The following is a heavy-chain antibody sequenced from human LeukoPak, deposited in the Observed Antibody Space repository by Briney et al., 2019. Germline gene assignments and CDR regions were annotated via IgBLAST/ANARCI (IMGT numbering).Heavy chain of an antibody. CDR3: ATPVPASYYYYYGMDV. J-gene: IGHJ6*04. V-gene: IGHV1-24*01. Sequence: GASVKVSCKVSGYTLTELSMHWVRQAPGKGLEGMGGFDPEYGETIYARKFQGRVTMTEDTSTDTAYMEPSSLRSEDTAVYYCATPVPASYYYYYGMDVWGKGTTVTVSS. CDR2: FDPEYGET. CDR1: GYTLTELS.